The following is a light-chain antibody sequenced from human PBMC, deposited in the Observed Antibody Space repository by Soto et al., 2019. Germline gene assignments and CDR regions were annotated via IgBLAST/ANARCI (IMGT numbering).Light chain of an antibody. J-gene: IGKJ1*01. CDR1: QTISSW. CDR3: QHYNSYSEA. CDR2: KAS. Sequence: DIQMTQSPSTLSGSVGDRVTITCRASQTISSWLAWYQQKPGKAPKLLIDKASTLKRGVPSRFSGSAPGTEFTLTISSLQPDDFATYYCQHYNSYSEAFGQGTKVELK. V-gene: IGKV1-5*03.